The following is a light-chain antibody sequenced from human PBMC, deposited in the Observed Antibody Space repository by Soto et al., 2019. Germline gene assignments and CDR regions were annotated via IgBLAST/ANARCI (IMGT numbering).Light chain of an antibody. V-gene: IGKV3-20*01. CDR2: GAT. Sequence: EIVLTRSPGTLSLSPGERATLSCRASQSVSRSDLAWYQQKPGKAPRLLIYGATKRATGIPERFSGSGSGTDFTLTISSLEPEDFAVYYCHQDGNSPRTFGEGTKVDIK. CDR1: QSVSRSD. CDR3: HQDGNSPRT. J-gene: IGKJ1*01.